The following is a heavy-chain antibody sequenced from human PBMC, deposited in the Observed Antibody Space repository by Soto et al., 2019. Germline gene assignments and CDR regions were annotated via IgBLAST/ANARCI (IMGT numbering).Heavy chain of an antibody. CDR1: GFSLSTNAVG. D-gene: IGHD3-10*01. J-gene: IGHJ4*02. CDR3: AHRSGFGELRY. Sequence: QITLKESGPTLVKPTQTLTLTCTFSGFSLSTNAVGVGWIRQPPGKTLEWLALIYWDDNKRYSPSLKSRLTITKDPSKNQVVLTMTNMDRVDTATYHCAHRSGFGELRYWGQGTLVTVSS. CDR2: IYWDDNK. V-gene: IGHV2-5*02.